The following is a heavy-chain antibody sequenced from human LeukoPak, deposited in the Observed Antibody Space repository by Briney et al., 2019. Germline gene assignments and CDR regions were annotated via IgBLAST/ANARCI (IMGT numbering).Heavy chain of an antibody. V-gene: IGHV4-30-4*01. Sequence: SETLSLTCTVSGGSISSGDYYWSWIRQPPGKGLEWIGYIYYSGSTYYNPSLKSRVTISVDTSKNQFSLKLSSVTAADTAVYYCAIYCRGGSCTHPFDYWGQGTLVTVPS. J-gene: IGHJ4*02. D-gene: IGHD2-15*01. CDR1: GGSISSGDYY. CDR3: AIYCRGGSCTHPFDY. CDR2: IYYSGST.